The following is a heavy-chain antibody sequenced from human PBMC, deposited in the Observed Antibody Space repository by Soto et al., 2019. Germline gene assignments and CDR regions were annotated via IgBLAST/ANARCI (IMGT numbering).Heavy chain of an antibody. CDR2: ISDHNGNT. CDR1: GYAFTTYG. D-gene: IGHD1-1*01. CDR3: ARGRYGDY. V-gene: IGHV1-18*01. Sequence: QVHLVQSGAEVKKPGASVKVSCKGSGYAFTTYGITWVRQAPGQGLEWMGWISDHNGNTNYAQKLQGRVTVTRDTSTSTAYMELRSLRSDDTAVYYCARGRYGDYWGQGALVTVS. J-gene: IGHJ4*02.